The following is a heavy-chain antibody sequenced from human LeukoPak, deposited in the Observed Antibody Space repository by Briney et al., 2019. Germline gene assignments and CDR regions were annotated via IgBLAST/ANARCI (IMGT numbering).Heavy chain of an antibody. J-gene: IGHJ5*02. CDR1: GGSFSGYY. CDR3: ARESGSYLWRSWLNP. CDR2: IYYSGST. V-gene: IGHV4-34*11. D-gene: IGHD3-16*01. Sequence: SETLSLTCAVYGGSFSGYYWSWIRQPPGKGLEWIGYIYYSGSTNYNPSLKSRVTISVDTSKNQFSLKLNSVTAADTAVYYCARESGSYLWRSWLNPWGQGTLVTVSS.